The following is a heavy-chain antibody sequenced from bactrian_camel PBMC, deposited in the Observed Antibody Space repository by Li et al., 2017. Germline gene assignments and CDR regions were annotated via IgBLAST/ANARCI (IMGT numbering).Heavy chain of an antibody. J-gene: IGHJ4*01. D-gene: IGHD3*01. CDR1: RGFDDADAE. CDR3: TKDRSYGTRNWVQST. Sequence: HVQLVESGGGSVQIGGSLTLACAASRGFDDADAEWGWFRQAPGKQREGVAVVYINTQSAIYGDSVKGRFTITQDNGKNTVYLQMNSLKPEDTAMYYCTKDRSYGTRNWVQSTRGQGTQVTV. CDR2: VYINTQSA. V-gene: IGHV3S63*01.